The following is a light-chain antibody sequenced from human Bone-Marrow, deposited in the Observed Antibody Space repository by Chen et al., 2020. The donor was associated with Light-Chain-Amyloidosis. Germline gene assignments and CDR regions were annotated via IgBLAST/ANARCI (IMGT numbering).Light chain of an antibody. V-gene: IGKV2-30*02. CDR3: MQGTHWPPFT. J-gene: IGKJ3*01. CDR2: QVS. CDR1: QSLVHSNGNTY. Sequence: DVVMTQSPLSLPVTLGQPASISCRSSQSLVHSNGNTYLNWFQQRPGQSPRRLIYQVSNRDSGVPDRFSGSGSGTDFTLKICKVEADDVGVYYCMQGTHWPPFTFGPGTKVDIK.